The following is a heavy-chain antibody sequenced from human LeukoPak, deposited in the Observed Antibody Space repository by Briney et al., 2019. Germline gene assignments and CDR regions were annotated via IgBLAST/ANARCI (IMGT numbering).Heavy chain of an antibody. J-gene: IGHJ6*02. CDR1: GGSISSYY. Sequence: SETLSLTCTVSGGSISSYYWSWIRQPPGKGLEWIGYIYYSGSTNYNPSLKSRVTISVDTSKNQFSLKLSSVTAADTAVYYCARLRGYYGSGSYYGMDVWGQGTTVTVSS. D-gene: IGHD3-10*01. CDR3: ARLRGYYGSGSYYGMDV. V-gene: IGHV4-59*01. CDR2: IYYSGST.